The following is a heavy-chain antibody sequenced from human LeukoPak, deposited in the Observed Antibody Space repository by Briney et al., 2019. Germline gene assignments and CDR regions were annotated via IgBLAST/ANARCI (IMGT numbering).Heavy chain of an antibody. CDR1: GFTFSSYG. V-gene: IGHV3-23*01. Sequence: PGRSLRLSCAASGFTFSSYGMHWVRQAPGKGLEWVSAISGSGGSTYYADSVKGRFTISRDNSKNTLYLQMNSLRAEDTAVYYCAKSLGYCSSTSCYNFVYFDYWGQGTLVTVSS. CDR2: ISGSGGST. D-gene: IGHD2-2*02. J-gene: IGHJ4*02. CDR3: AKSLGYCSSTSCYNFVYFDY.